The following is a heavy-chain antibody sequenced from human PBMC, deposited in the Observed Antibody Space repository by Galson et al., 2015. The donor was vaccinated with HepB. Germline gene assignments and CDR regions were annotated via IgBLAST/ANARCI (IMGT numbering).Heavy chain of an antibody. CDR3: AKGRPTSFYHYYMDV. V-gene: IGHV3-23*01. CDR2: IRQNDIST. J-gene: IGHJ6*03. Sequence: SLRLSCAASGLTLNTYDMSWVRQAPGRGLQWVSAIRQNDISTQYADTVKGRFTITRQKSKNKAFLQMKRLKVEDTAVYYCAKGRPTSFYHYYMDVWGKGTTVTVSS. CDR1: GLTLNTYD. D-gene: IGHD2/OR15-2a*01.